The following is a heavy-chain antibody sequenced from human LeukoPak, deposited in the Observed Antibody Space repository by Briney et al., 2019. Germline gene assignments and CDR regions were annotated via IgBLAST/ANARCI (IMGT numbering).Heavy chain of an antibody. V-gene: IGHV4-59*11. D-gene: IGHD5-24*01. CDR2: IYYSGST. CDR1: GGSISGHF. CDR3: ARDNRWLQRTTYYYNGMDV. J-gene: IGHJ6*02. Sequence: SETLSLTCTVSGGSISGHFWSWIRQPPGKGLEWIGYIYYSGSTNYNPSLKSRVTISVDTSKNQFSLKLRSVTAADTAVYYRARDNRWLQRTTYYYNGMDVWGQGTTVTVSS.